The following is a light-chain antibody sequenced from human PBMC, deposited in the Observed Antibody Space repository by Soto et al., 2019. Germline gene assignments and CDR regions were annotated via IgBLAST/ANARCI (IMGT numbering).Light chain of an antibody. Sequence: DIQMTQSPSSVSASLGDRVTITFQASQDISNYLNWYQQKPGKAPKLLIYDASNLETGVPSRFSGSGSGTDFTFTISSLQPEDIATYYCQQYDNLPLTFGGGTKVDI. CDR3: QQYDNLPLT. CDR2: DAS. J-gene: IGKJ4*01. V-gene: IGKV1-33*01. CDR1: QDISNY.